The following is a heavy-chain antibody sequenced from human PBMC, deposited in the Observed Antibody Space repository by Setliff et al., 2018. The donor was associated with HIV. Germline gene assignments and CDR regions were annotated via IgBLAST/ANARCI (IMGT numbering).Heavy chain of an antibody. Sequence: ASVKVSCKASGYTFTGYYMHWVRQAPGQGLEWMGWINPNSGGTTYAQKFQGRVTMTRDTSISTAYMEVSRLRSDDTAVYYCARDHCSSSGRYDSSGYYSDYWGQGTLVTVSS. J-gene: IGHJ4*02. CDR2: INPNSGGT. V-gene: IGHV1-2*02. D-gene: IGHD3-22*01. CDR3: ARDHCSSSGRYDSSGYYSDY. CDR1: GYTFTGYY.